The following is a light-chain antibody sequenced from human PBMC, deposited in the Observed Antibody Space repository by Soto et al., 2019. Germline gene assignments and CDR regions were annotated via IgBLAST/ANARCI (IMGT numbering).Light chain of an antibody. CDR3: QSFDSSLTGCV. J-gene: IGLJ1*01. V-gene: IGLV1-40*01. CDR1: SSNIGAGYD. CDR2: GNS. Sequence: QSVLTQPPSVSGAPGQRVTISCIGSSSNIGAGYDVHWYQQFPGTAPRLLIYGNSNRPSGVPDRFSGSKSGTSASLAITGLQAEDEADYYCQSFDSSLTGCVFGAGTKLTVL.